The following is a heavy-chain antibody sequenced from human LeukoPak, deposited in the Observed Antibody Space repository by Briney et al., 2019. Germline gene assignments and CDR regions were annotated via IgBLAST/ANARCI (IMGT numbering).Heavy chain of an antibody. V-gene: IGHV3-21*01. CDR3: ARGHYDVLAASYKWTPDY. Sequence: AGSLRLACAASGFTFNTFNINWVRQAPGKGLEWVSSITIGGDYIYYGDSVKGRFTSSRDNAKNSLSMQLNRLRVEDTAVYSCARGHYDVLAASYKWTPDYWGQGTLVTVSS. CDR1: GFTFNTFN. CDR2: ITIGGDYI. D-gene: IGHD3-9*01. J-gene: IGHJ4*02.